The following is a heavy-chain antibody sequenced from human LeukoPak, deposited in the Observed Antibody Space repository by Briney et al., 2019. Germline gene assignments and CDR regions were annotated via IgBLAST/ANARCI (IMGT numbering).Heavy chain of an antibody. CDR1: GDSISSYY. CDR3: ARVVTIFGVVIMSYYYYMDV. Sequence: SETLSLTCTVSGDSISSYYWSWIRQPPGKGLEWIGYIFYSGSTNYNPSLKSRVTMSVDTSKNQFSLKLSSVTAADTAVYYCARVVTIFGVVIMSYYYYMDVWGKGTTVTVSS. CDR2: IFYSGST. V-gene: IGHV4-59*01. J-gene: IGHJ6*03. D-gene: IGHD3-3*01.